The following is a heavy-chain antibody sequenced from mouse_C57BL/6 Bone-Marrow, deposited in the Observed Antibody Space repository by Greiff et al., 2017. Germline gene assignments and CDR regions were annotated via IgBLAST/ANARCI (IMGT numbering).Heavy chain of an antibody. CDR2: IDPDIGDT. CDR1: GFNIKDDY. CDR3: ASFYGNYFDF. D-gene: IGHD1-1*01. Sequence: VQLQQSGAELVRPGASVKLSCTASGFNIKDDYIHWVKQRPEQGLEWIGWIDPDIGDTDYASKFQGKATITSDTSSNTAYLQLGSLTSEDTAVYDCASFYGNYFDFWGQGTPLTVAS. J-gene: IGHJ2*01. V-gene: IGHV14-4*01.